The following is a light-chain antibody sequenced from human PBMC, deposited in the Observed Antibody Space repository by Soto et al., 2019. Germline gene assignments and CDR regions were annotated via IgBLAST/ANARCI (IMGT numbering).Light chain of an antibody. CDR1: QDINNY. Sequence: DIQMTQSPSSLSASVGDRVTITCRASQDINNYLAWFQQKPGTAPKSLIYDASSLQSGVPSRFSGSGSGTDFTLTINSLQPEDIATYYCQHYKSYPITFGQGTRLEI. V-gene: IGKV1-16*01. CDR3: QHYKSYPIT. CDR2: DAS. J-gene: IGKJ5*01.